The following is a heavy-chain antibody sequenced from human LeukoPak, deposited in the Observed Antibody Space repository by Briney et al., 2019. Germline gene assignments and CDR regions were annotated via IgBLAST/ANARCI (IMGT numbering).Heavy chain of an antibody. J-gene: IGHJ1*01. CDR2: ISYDGSNK. V-gene: IGHV3-30-3*01. CDR3: ARYEGYDTRGPH. Sequence: GGSLRLSCAASGFTFNSYAMHWVRQAPGKGLEWVAVISYDGSNKYYADSVKGRFTISGDNSKNTLYLQMNSLRAEDTAVYYCARYEGYDTRGPHWGQGTLVTVSS. D-gene: IGHD3-22*01. CDR1: GFTFNSYA.